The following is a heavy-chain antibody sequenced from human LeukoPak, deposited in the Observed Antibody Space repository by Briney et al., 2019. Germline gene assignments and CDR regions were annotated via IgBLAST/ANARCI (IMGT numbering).Heavy chain of an antibody. CDR2: ISPGGGST. V-gene: IGHV1-46*01. CDR3: ATDMGSGSQVWFDP. J-gene: IGHJ5*02. D-gene: IGHD3-10*01. Sequence: ASVEVSCKASGYSFTNYYMHWVRQAPGQGLEWMGMISPGGGSTMYAQKFQGRVSMTRDMSTSTFYMELSSLRSEDTAIYYCATDMGSGSQVWFDPWGQGTLVTVSS. CDR1: GYSFTNYY.